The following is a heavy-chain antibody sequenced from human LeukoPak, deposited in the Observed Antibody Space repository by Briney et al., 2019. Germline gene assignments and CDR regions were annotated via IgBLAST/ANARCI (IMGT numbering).Heavy chain of an antibody. J-gene: IGHJ4*02. CDR2: ISSSSSYI. CDR1: GFTFSSYS. D-gene: IGHD3-10*01. CDR3: ARVLVRGVINY. Sequence: AGGSLRLSCAASGFTFSSYSMNWVRQAPGKGLEWVSSISSSSSYIYYADPVKGRFTISRDNAKNSLYLQMNSLRAEDTAVYYCARVLVRGVINYWGQGTLVTVSS. V-gene: IGHV3-21*01.